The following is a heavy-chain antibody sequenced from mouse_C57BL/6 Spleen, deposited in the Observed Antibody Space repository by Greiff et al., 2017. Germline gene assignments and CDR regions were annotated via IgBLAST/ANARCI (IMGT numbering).Heavy chain of an antibody. J-gene: IGHJ2*01. V-gene: IGHV7-3*01. Sequence: EVQGVESGGGLVQPGGSLSLSCAASGFTFTDYYMSWVRQPPGKALEWLGFIRNKANGYTTEYSVSVKGRFTISRDNSQSILYLQMNALRAEDSATYYGARSAITTVPYYFDYWGQGTTLTVSS. CDR3: ARSAITTVPYYFDY. CDR2: IRNKANGYTT. D-gene: IGHD1-1*01. CDR1: GFTFTDYY.